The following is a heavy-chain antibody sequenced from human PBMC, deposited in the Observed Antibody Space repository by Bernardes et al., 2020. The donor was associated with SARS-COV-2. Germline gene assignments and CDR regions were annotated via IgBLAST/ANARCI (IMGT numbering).Heavy chain of an antibody. D-gene: IGHD3-10*01. V-gene: IGHV1-18*01. CDR2: ISAYNGNT. CDR1: GYTFTSYG. J-gene: IGHJ6*02. CDR3: ARVGVLWFGELLSRDYYGMDV. Sequence: ASVKVSCKASGYTFTSYGISWVRQAPGQGLEWMGWISAYNGNTNYAQKLQGRVTMTTDTSTSTAYMELRSLRSDDTAVYYCARVGVLWFGELLSRDYYGMDVWGQGTTVTVSS.